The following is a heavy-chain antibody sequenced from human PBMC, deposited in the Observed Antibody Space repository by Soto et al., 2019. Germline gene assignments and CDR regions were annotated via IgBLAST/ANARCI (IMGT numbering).Heavy chain of an antibody. V-gene: IGHV3-7*01. CDR1: GLTFSSW. CDR3: ASLDTAMIKTAGY. J-gene: IGHJ4*02. Sequence: GGSLRLSCVASGLTFSSWMSWVRQAPGKGLEWVAMTTQDGSGKHYVDSVKGRFTISRDSAKNSMYLQMNSLTVEDTATYYCASLDTAMIKTAGYWGQGTQVTVSS. CDR2: TTQDGSGK. D-gene: IGHD5-18*01.